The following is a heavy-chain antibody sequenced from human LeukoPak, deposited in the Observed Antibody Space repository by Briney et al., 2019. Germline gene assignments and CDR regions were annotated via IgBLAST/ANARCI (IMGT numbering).Heavy chain of an antibody. CDR3: ARNSQTPYGMDV. CDR2: INSDGSST. D-gene: IGHD4-23*01. Sequence: GGSLRLSCVASGFTFSSYWMDWVRQAPGKGLVWVSRINSDGSSTSYADSVKGRFTISRDNAKNTLYLQMNSLRAEDTAVYYCARNSQTPYGMDVWGQGTTVTVSS. CDR1: GFTFSSYW. J-gene: IGHJ6*02. V-gene: IGHV3-74*01.